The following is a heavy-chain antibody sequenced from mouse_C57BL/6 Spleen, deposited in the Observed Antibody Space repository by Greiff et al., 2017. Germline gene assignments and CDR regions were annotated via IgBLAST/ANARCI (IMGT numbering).Heavy chain of an antibody. CDR3: ARCPITTVVAPFDY. CDR2: ISSGSSTI. Sequence: DVKLVESGGGFVKPGGSLKLSCAASGFTFSDYGMHWVRQAPEKGLAWVAYISSGSSTIYYADTVKGRFTISRDNAKNTLFLQMTSLRSEDTAMYYCARCPITTVVAPFDYWGQGTTLTVSS. J-gene: IGHJ2*01. CDR1: GFTFSDYG. D-gene: IGHD1-1*01. V-gene: IGHV5-17*01.